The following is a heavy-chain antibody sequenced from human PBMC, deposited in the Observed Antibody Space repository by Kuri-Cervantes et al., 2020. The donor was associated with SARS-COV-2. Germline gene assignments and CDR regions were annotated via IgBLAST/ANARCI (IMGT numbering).Heavy chain of an antibody. CDR2: MNPNSGNT. J-gene: IGHJ5*02. D-gene: IGHD2-2*02. Sequence: ASVKVSCKASGYTFTSYDINWVRQATGQGLEWMGWMNPNSGNTGYAQKFQGRVTITADESTSTAYMELSSLRSEDTAVYYCARGGWGYCSSTSCYSWFDPWGQGTLVTVSS. CDR3: ARGGWGYCSSTSCYSWFDP. CDR1: GYTFTSYD. V-gene: IGHV1-8*03.